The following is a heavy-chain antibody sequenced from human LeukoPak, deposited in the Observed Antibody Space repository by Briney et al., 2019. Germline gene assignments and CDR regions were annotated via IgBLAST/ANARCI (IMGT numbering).Heavy chain of an antibody. CDR3: AELGITMIGGV. CDR1: GFTFSSYE. CDR2: ISSSSSTI. J-gene: IGHJ6*04. Sequence: PGGSLRLSCAASGFTFSSYEMNWVRQAPGKGLEWVSYISSSSSTIYYAVSVKGRFTISRDTAKNSLYLQMNSLRAEDTAVYYCAELGITMIGGVWGKGTTVTISS. D-gene: IGHD3-10*02. V-gene: IGHV3-48*03.